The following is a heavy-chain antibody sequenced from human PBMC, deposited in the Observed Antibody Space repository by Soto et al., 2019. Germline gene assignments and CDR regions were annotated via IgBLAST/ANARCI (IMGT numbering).Heavy chain of an antibody. Sequence: QVQLVQSGAEVKKPGASVKVSCKASGYTFTSYYMHWVRQAPGQGLEWMGIINPSGGSTSYAQKFQGRVTMTRDTSTSTVYMELSSLRSEDTAVYYCARPYYDILTGYYFPSDYWGQGTLVTVSS. CDR1: GYTFTSYY. CDR2: INPSGGST. CDR3: ARPYYDILTGYYFPSDY. D-gene: IGHD3-9*01. J-gene: IGHJ4*02. V-gene: IGHV1-46*03.